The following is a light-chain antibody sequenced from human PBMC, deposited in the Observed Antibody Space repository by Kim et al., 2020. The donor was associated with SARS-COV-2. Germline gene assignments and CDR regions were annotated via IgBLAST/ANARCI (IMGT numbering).Light chain of an antibody. CDR2: DAS. Sequence: EIVLTQSPATLSLSPGERATLYCRASQSVSSHLAWYQQKPGQAPRLLIYDASKRVTGIPARFSGSGSGTDFTLTISSLEPEDFAVYYCQQRVSWPRAFGGGTKVDIK. CDR3: QQRVSWPRA. V-gene: IGKV3-11*01. J-gene: IGKJ4*01. CDR1: QSVSSH.